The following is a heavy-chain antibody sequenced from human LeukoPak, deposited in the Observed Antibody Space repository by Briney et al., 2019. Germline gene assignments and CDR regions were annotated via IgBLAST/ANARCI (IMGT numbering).Heavy chain of an antibody. V-gene: IGHV3-7*04. Sequence: GGSLRLSCAVSGITFSSCHMNWVRQAPGKGLEWVANIKQDGSEKYYVDSVKGRFTISRDNAKNSLYLQMNSLRAEDTAVYYCARGLRWVDYWGQGTLVTVSS. J-gene: IGHJ4*02. CDR1: GITFSSCH. CDR2: IKQDGSEK. CDR3: ARGLRWVDY. D-gene: IGHD4-23*01.